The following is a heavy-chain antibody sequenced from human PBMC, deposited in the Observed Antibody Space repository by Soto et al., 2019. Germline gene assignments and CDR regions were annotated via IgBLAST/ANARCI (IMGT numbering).Heavy chain of an antibody. CDR3: ARGYNSGWSILPYYIDY. CDR2: IFPRNFDT. J-gene: IGHJ4*02. CDR1: GYTFSSYW. Sequence: GESLKISCQGSGYTFSSYWIAWVRQMPGKGLEWMGIIFPRNFDTRYSPSFQGHVTISVGKSIKTAYLQWSSLRASDTAMYYCARGYNSGWSILPYYIDYCGPGTLVTVPS. D-gene: IGHD6-19*01. V-gene: IGHV5-51*01.